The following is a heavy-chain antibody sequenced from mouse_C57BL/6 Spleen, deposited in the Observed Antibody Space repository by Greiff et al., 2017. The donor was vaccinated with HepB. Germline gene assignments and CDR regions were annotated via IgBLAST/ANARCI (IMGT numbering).Heavy chain of an antibody. CDR2: IDPNSGGT. V-gene: IGHV1-72*01. J-gene: IGHJ1*03. CDR3: ARPFYGSSYRSYWYFDV. Sequence: QVQLQQPGAELVKPGASVKLSCKASGYTFTSYWMHWVKQRPGRGLEWIGRIDPNSGGTKYNEKFKSKATLTVDKPSSTAYMQLSSLTSEDSAVYYCARPFYGSSYRSYWYFDVWGTGTTVTVSS. CDR1: GYTFTSYW. D-gene: IGHD1-1*01.